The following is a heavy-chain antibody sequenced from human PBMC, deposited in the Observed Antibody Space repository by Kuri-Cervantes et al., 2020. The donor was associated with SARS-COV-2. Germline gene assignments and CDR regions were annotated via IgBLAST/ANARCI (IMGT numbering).Heavy chain of an antibody. CDR2: IRYDGSNK. V-gene: IGHV3-30*02. Sequence: GESLKISCAASGFTFSSYGMHWVRQAPGKGLEWVAFIRYDGSNKYYADSVKGRFTISRDNSKNTLYLQMNSLRAEDTAVYYCAKDRRGSGPFDYWGQGTLVTVSS. CDR3: AKDRRGSGPFDY. CDR1: GFTFSSYG. J-gene: IGHJ4*02. D-gene: IGHD3-10*01.